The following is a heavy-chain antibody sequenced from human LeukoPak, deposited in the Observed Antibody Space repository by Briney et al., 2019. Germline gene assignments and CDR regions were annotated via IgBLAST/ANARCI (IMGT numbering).Heavy chain of an antibody. Sequence: ASVTVSCKVSGYSLTELSMHWVRQAPGKGLEWMGGFYPEDRERIYAQKFQGRVTMTEDTSTETAYMELSSLRSEDTAVYYCAKGDYYDSSGYYYGVHAFDIWGQGTMVTVSS. CDR3: AKGDYYDSSGYYYGVHAFDI. D-gene: IGHD3-22*01. V-gene: IGHV1-24*01. J-gene: IGHJ3*02. CDR1: GYSLTELS. CDR2: FYPEDRER.